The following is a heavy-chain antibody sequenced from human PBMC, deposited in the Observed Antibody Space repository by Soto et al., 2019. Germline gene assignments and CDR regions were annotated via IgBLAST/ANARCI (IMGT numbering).Heavy chain of an antibody. CDR3: ARDLGMIVVVMSHFDY. CDR2: FSTYNGNT. CDR1: GYPFTNFG. J-gene: IGHJ4*02. V-gene: IGHV1-18*01. Sequence: QVQLVQSGAEVKKPGASVKVSCKASGYPFTNFGINWVRQAPGRGREWMGWFSTYNGNTNYAQQLQGRVTMTTDASTTTAYMELRSLRSDDTAVYYCARDLGMIVVVMSHFDYWGQGTLVTVSS. D-gene: IGHD3-22*01.